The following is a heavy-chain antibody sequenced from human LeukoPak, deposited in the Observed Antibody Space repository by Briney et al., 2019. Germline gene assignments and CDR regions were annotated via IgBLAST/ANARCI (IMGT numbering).Heavy chain of an antibody. J-gene: IGHJ6*03. D-gene: IGHD3-16*01. CDR3: AKGLKTGVGPYMGYHYYMDV. V-gene: IGHV3-23*01. CDR2: VNDNGAAT. Sequence: PGGSLRLSCAASGFTFSSYSMNWVRQAPGKGLEWVATVNDNGAATYYADSVKGRFTISRDNSYNTVSLQMNGLGDEDTGVYYCAKGLKTGVGPYMGYHYYMDVWGKGATVTVSS. CDR1: GFTFSSYS.